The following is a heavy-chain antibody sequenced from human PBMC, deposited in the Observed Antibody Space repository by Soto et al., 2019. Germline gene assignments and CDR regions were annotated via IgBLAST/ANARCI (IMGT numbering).Heavy chain of an antibody. Sequence: PGGSLRLSCAASGFTFTRYSMNWVRQAPGKGLEWVSSISSTTNYIYYADSMKGRFTVSRDTSASTAYMELSSLRSEDTAVYYCAKVFSSGWYFDYWGQGTLVTVSS. CDR1: GFTFTRYS. J-gene: IGHJ4*02. CDR3: AKVFSSGWYFDY. V-gene: IGHV3-21*01. D-gene: IGHD6-19*01. CDR2: ISSTTNYI.